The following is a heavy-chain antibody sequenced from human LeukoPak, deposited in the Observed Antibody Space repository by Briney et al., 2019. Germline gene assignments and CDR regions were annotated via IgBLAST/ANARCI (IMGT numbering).Heavy chain of an antibody. D-gene: IGHD2-8*02. CDR3: ARENYWAMDV. Sequence: PGGYLRRSCAASGFTVGAYWMRWVRQAPGKGLVWVSFIKPDGSRTNYADSVKDRFIISRDNAKNTLYLQMYNLRADDTAVYYCARENYWAMDVSGQGTTVTVSS. CDR2: IKPDGSRT. CDR1: GFTVGAYW. J-gene: IGHJ6*02. V-gene: IGHV3-74*01.